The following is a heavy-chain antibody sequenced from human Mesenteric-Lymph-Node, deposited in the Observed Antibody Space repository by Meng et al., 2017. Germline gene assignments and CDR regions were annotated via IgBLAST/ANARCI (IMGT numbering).Heavy chain of an antibody. CDR2: INPSGGST. V-gene: IGHV1-46*01. J-gene: IGHJ5*02. Sequence: ASVKVSCKASGYTFTSYYMHWVRQAPGQGLEWMGIINPSGGSTSYAQKFQGRVTMTRDTSTSTVYIELSSLSSVTAADTTVYYCARGKHYYGSGNIAHWSDPWGQGTLVTVSS. CDR3: ARGKHYYGSGNIAHWSDP. CDR1: GYTFTSYY. D-gene: IGHD3-10*01.